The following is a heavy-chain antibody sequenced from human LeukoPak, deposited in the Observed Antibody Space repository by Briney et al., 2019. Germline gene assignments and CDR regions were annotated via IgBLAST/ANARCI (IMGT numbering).Heavy chain of an antibody. CDR2: ISGSGGST. J-gene: IGHJ4*02. Sequence: GGSLRLSCAASGFAFTNYWMYWVRQAPGKGLEWVSAISGSGGSTYYADSVKGRFTISRDNSKNTLYLQMNSLRAEDTAVYYCATSLDILTGYYTDWGQGTLVTVSS. CDR3: ATSLDILTGYYTD. CDR1: GFAFTNYW. D-gene: IGHD3-9*01. V-gene: IGHV3-23*01.